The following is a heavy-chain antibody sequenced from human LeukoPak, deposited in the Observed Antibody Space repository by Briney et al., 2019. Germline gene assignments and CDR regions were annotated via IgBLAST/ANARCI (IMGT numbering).Heavy chain of an antibody. CDR1: GGSISSSSYY. D-gene: IGHD6-19*01. Sequence: SETLSLTCTVSGGSISSSSYYWGWIRQPPGKGLEWIGSIYYSGSTYYNPSLKSRVTISVDTSKNQFSLKLSSVTAADTAVYYCXRXDSSXXHFDYWGQGTLVTVSS. V-gene: IGHV4-39*01. CDR2: IYYSGST. CDR3: XRXDSSXXHFDY. J-gene: IGHJ4*02.